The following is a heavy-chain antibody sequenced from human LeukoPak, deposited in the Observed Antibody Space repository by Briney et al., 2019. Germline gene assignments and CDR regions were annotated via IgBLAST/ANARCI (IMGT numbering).Heavy chain of an antibody. Sequence: TGGSLRLSCAASGFTFSSYGMHWVRQAPGKGLEWVAFIRYDGSNKYYADSVKGRFTISRDNSKNTLYLQMNSLRAEDTAVYYCAKSSGYYYGGRDAFDFWGQGTMVTVSS. D-gene: IGHD3-22*01. V-gene: IGHV3-30*02. J-gene: IGHJ3*01. CDR1: GFTFSSYG. CDR3: AKSSGYYYGGRDAFDF. CDR2: IRYDGSNK.